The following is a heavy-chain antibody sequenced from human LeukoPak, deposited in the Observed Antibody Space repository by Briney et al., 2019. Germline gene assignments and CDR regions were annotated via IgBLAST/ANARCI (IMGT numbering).Heavy chain of an antibody. CDR2: IKQDGSDK. J-gene: IGHJ3*02. D-gene: IGHD1-1*01. V-gene: IGHV3-7*01. CDR3: AREIGIGAFDI. Sequence: PGGSLRLSCAASGFTFSSYWMSWVRQAPGKGLEWVANIKQDGSDKYYVDSVKGRFTISRDNAKNSLYLQMNSLRVEDTAVYYCAREIGIGAFDIWGQGTMVTVSS. CDR1: GFTFSSYW.